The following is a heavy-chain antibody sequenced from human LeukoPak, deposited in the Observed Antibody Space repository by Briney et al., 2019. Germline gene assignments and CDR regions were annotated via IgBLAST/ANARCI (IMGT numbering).Heavy chain of an antibody. D-gene: IGHD3-3*01. J-gene: IGHJ4*02. CDR3: ARGAYYDFWSGSV. V-gene: IGHV3-30-3*01. CDR2: ISYDGSNK. Sequence: PGGSLRLSCAASGFTFSSYAMHWVRQAPGKRLEWVAVISYDGSNKYYADSVKGRFTISRDNSKNTLYLQMNSLRAEDTAVYYCARGAYYDFWSGSVWGQGTLVTVSS. CDR1: GFTFSSYA.